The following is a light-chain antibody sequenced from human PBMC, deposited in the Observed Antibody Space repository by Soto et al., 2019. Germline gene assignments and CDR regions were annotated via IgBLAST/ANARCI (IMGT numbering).Light chain of an antibody. Sequence: QSVLTQPPSVSAAPGQKVTISCSGSSSNIGNNYVSWYQQLPGTAPELLIYENNKRPPGTPDRYSGSKSGTSATLGITGLQSGVEDDYYCGTRVRIRSRWVFGGGTNLNLL. V-gene: IGLV1-51*02. CDR3: GTRVRIRSRWV. CDR1: SSNIGNNY. J-gene: IGLJ3*02. CDR2: ENN.